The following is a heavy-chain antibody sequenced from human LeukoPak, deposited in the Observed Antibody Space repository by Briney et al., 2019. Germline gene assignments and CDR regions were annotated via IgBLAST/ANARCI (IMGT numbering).Heavy chain of an antibody. CDR3: ARIYYDILTGYNDAFDI. CDR2: IYYSGST. V-gene: IGHV4-59*01. Sequence: SETLSLTCTVSGGSTSSYYWSWIRQPPGKGLEWIGYIYYSGSTNYNPSLKSRVTISVDTSKNQFSLKLSSVTAADTAVYYCARIYYDILTGYNDAFDIWGQGTMVTVSS. CDR1: GGSTSSYY. J-gene: IGHJ3*02. D-gene: IGHD3-9*01.